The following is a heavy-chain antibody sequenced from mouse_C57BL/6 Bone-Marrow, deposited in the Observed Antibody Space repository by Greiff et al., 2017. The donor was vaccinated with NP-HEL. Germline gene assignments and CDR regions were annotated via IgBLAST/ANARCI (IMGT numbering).Heavy chain of an antibody. D-gene: IGHD2-1*01. V-gene: IGHV3-6*01. CDR3: ARDRGNYFWYFDV. J-gene: IGHJ1*03. CDR2: ISYDGSN. CDR1: GYSITSGYY. Sequence: ESGPGLVKPSQSLSLTCSVTGYSITSGYYWNWIRQFPGNKLEWMGYISYDGSNNSNPSLKHRISITRETSKYQFLLKLKSVTTEDTATNYCARDRGNYFWYFDVWGTGTTVTGSS.